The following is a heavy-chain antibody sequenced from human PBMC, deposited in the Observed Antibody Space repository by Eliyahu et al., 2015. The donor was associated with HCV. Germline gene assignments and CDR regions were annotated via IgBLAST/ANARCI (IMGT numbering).Heavy chain of an antibody. CDR1: GSATGYAG. CDR3: ARDVDLPAHDWKFDL. V-gene: IGHV3-74*01. D-gene: IGHD2-2*01. Sequence: EEQLVESGGGLVQPGGSLRLSCAASGSATGYAGVGGGMRXHQPGGSLRLXRAASGXATSYADSVRGRFTISRDNAKNTLYLQMNSLRTEDTAFYYCARDVDLPAHDWKFDLWGRGTLVTVSS. CDR2: AASGXAT. J-gene: IGHJ2*01.